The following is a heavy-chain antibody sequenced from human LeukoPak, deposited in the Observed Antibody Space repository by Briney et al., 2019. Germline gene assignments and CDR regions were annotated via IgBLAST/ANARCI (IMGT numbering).Heavy chain of an antibody. Sequence: GASVKVSCKASGYTFTSYAMHWARQAPGQRLEWMGWINAGNGNTKYSQKFQGRVTITRDTSASTAYMELSSLRSEDTAVYYCARDYSSGWSFDYWGQGTLVTVSS. J-gene: IGHJ4*02. CDR2: INAGNGNT. CDR1: GYTFTSYA. CDR3: ARDYSSGWSFDY. D-gene: IGHD6-19*01. V-gene: IGHV1-3*01.